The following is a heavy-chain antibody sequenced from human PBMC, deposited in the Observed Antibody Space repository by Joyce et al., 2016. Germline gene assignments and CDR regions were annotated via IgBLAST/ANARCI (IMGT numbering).Heavy chain of an antibody. CDR2: INNGGSAT. Sequence: VQLVQSGGGLAQPGGSLRLSCAASGFTFSNYWMHGVRQAPGKGVEWVSRINNGGSATYYADCVKGRFTISRDNAKSTVYLQMNSLRAEDTAVYYCIRDFRVSDYWGQGALVTVSS. CDR1: GFTFSNYW. V-gene: IGHV3-74*01. J-gene: IGHJ4*02. D-gene: IGHD6-6*01. CDR3: IRDFRVSDY.